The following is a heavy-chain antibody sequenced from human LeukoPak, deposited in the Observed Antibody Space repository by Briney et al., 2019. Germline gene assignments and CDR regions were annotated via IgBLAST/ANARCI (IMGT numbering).Heavy chain of an antibody. Sequence: SETLSLTCTVSGGAISSSGYYWGWIRQPPGKGLEWIASLYYSGSTYYNPSLKSRVTISVDTSKNQLSLKLSSLTAADTAVYYCARHEYSGSYYGLSWFDPWGQGTLVTVSS. CDR2: LYYSGST. CDR1: GGAISSSGYY. CDR3: ARHEYSGSYYGLSWFDP. V-gene: IGHV4-39*01. D-gene: IGHD1-26*01. J-gene: IGHJ5*02.